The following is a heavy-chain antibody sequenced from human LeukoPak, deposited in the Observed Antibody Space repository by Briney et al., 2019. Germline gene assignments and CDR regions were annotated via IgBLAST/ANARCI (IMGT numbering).Heavy chain of an antibody. D-gene: IGHD2-2*02. CDR2: IIPIFGTA. CDR1: GGTFSSYA. CDR3: APLYRGFN. V-gene: IGHV1-69*05. Sequence: ASVKVSCKASGGTFSSYAISWVRQAPGQGLEWMGGIIPIFGTANYAQKFQGRVTITTDESTSTAYMELSSLRSEDAAVYYCAPLYRGFNWGQGTLVTVSS. J-gene: IGHJ4*02.